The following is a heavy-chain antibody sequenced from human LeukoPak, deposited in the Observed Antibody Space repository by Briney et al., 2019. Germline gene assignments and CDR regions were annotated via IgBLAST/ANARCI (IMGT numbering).Heavy chain of an antibody. Sequence: GGSLRLSCAASGFTFSSYWMTWVRQAPGKGLEWVANIVPDGSEKYYVESVRGGFTISRDNAKNSLYLQMKSLRAEDMAVYYCARVEALYNSGSVWAYWGQGTLVTVSS. D-gene: IGHD3-10*01. CDR2: IVPDGSEK. CDR3: ARVEALYNSGSVWAY. J-gene: IGHJ4*02. CDR1: GFTFSSYW. V-gene: IGHV3-7*01.